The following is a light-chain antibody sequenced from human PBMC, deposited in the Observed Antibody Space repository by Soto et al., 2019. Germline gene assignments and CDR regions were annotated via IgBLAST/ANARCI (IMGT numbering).Light chain of an antibody. J-gene: IGKJ1*01. CDR3: HQYSSSTKT. Sequence: VLTQSPATLSLSPGERATLSCRASQSIHTSLAWYQQKSGKPPRLVIYGASSRATGIPDRFSGSGSGTDFTLTISRLEPEDFAVYYCHQYSSSTKTFGQGTKVDIK. CDR1: QSIHTS. V-gene: IGKV3-20*01. CDR2: GAS.